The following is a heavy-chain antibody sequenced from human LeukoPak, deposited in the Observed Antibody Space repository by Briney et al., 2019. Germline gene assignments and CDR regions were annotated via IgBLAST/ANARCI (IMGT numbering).Heavy chain of an antibody. J-gene: IGHJ4*02. D-gene: IGHD3-10*01. CDR3: ARAKPKNMVRGLIMRRESRYYFDY. V-gene: IGHV3-7*03. CDR2: IKQDESER. Sequence: GGSLRLSCEGSGFSFSSYWMTWVRQSPGKGPEWVANIKQDESERYTVDSVKGRFTISRDNAKNSVYLQMSSLRAEDTAVYYCARAKPKNMVRGLIMRRESRYYFDYWGQGTLVTVSS. CDR1: GFSFSSYW.